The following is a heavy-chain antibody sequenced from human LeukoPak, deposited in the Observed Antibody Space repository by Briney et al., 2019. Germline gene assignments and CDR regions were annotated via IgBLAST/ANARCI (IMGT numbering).Heavy chain of an antibody. D-gene: IGHD3-22*01. CDR2: ISGSGGST. J-gene: IGHJ5*02. CDR3: AKDHRSYYYDSSGYPEFDP. CDR1: GFTFSSYS. Sequence: GGSLRLSCAASGFTFSSYSMNWVRQAPGKGLEWVSSISGSGGSTYYADSVKGRFTISRDNSKNTVYLRLHSLRVEDTAVYYCAKDHRSYYYDSSGYPEFDPWGQGTLVTVSS. V-gene: IGHV3-23*01.